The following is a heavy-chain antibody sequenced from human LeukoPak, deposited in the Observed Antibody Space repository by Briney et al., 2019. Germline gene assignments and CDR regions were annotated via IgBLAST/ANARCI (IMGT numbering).Heavy chain of an antibody. CDR1: GFTFDDYA. V-gene: IGHV3-9*01. J-gene: IGHJ4*02. Sequence: GRSLRLSCAASGFTFDDYAMHWVRQAPGKGLEWVSGISWNSGSIGYADSVKGRFTISRDNAKNSLYLQMNSLRAEDTALYYCAINYDSSGYYFFDYWGQGTLVTVSS. CDR3: AINYDSSGYYFFDY. CDR2: ISWNSGSI. D-gene: IGHD3-22*01.